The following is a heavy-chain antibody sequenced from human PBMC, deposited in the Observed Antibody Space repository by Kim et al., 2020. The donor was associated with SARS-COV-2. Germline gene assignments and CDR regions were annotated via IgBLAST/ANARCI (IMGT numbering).Heavy chain of an antibody. CDR1: GGSFSGYY. Sequence: SETLSLTCAVYGGSFSGYYWSWIRQPPGKGLEWIGEINHSGSTNYNPSLKSRVTISVDTSKNQFSLKLSSVTAADTAVYYCARGSFPRRPLRGSYSNHEKTINWFDPWGQGTLVTVSS. CDR2: INHSGST. V-gene: IGHV4-34*01. D-gene: IGHD4-4*01. J-gene: IGHJ5*02. CDR3: ARGSFPRRPLRGSYSNHEKTINWFDP.